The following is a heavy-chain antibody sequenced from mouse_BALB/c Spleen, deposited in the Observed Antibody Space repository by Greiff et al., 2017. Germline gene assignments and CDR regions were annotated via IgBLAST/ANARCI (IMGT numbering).Heavy chain of an antibody. CDR1: GYSFTGYY. J-gene: IGHJ4*01. V-gene: IGHV1S34*01. Sequence: LVKPGASVKISCKASGYSFTGYYMHWVKQSHGKSLEWIGYISCYNGATSYNQKFKGKATFTVDTSSSTAYMQFNSLTSEDSAVYYGAKGNYGSEGYYAMDYWGQGTSVTVSS. CDR2: ISCYNGAT. CDR3: AKGNYGSEGYYAMDY. D-gene: IGHD1-1*01.